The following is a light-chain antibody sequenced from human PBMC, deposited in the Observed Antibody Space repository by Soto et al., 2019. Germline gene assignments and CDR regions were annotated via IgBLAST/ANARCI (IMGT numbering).Light chain of an antibody. CDR1: QSLMHSNGYNY. J-gene: IGKJ1*01. CDR3: MQTLQTPWT. Sequence: DIVVTQSPLSLPATPGEAASISCKSSQSLMHSNGYNYLDWYLQKPGQSPQVLIYLGSNRASGVPDRFSGSGSGTDFTLKISRVEAEDVGVYYCMQTLQTPWTFGQGTKVEIK. CDR2: LGS. V-gene: IGKV2-28*01.